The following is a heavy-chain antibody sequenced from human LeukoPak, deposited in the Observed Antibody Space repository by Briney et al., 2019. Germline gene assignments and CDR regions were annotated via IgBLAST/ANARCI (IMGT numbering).Heavy chain of an antibody. V-gene: IGHV3-13*01. D-gene: IGHD6-13*01. CDR1: GFTFSNYD. CDR2: IGTAGDT. CDR3: ASSPAYSSSWYAIDN. Sequence: QPGGSLRLSCAASGFTFSNYDMHWVRQAAGKGLEWVSGIGTAGDTYYPASVKGRFTISRENAKNFLYLQMNSLSAGDTAVYYCASSPAYSSSWYAIDNWGQGTLVTVSS. J-gene: IGHJ4*02.